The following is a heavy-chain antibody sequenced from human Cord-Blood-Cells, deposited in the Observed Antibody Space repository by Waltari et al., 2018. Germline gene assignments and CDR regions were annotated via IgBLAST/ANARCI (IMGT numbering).Heavy chain of an antibody. J-gene: IGHJ4*02. V-gene: IGHV4-61*01. D-gene: IGHD3-10*01. Sequence: QVQLPESGPGLVKPSETLSLTCTVSGGSVSSGRYYWSWIRQPPGKGLEWIGYIYYSGCTNYNPSLKSRVTISVDTSKNQFSLKLSSVTAADTAVYYCARGRYGSGSYFYYFDYWGQGTLVTVSS. CDR2: IYYSGCT. CDR3: ARGRYGSGSYFYYFDY. CDR1: GGSVSSGRYY.